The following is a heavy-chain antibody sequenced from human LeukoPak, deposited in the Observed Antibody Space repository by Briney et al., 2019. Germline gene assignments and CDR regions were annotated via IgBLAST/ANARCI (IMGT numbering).Heavy chain of an antibody. CDR3: ARGADSSGYYSIFYFDY. J-gene: IGHJ4*02. D-gene: IGHD3-22*01. V-gene: IGHV4-59*01. CDR1: GGSISNNY. Sequence: SETLSLSCIVSGGSISNNYWSWIRQPPGKGLEGIGYIYYSGRTNYYPSLKSRATISIDTSKNQFSLNLSSMTAADTAVYYCARGADSSGYYSIFYFDYWGQGTLVTVSS. CDR2: IYYSGRT.